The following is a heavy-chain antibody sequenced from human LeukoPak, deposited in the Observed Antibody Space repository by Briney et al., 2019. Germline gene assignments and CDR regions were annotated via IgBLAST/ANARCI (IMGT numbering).Heavy chain of an antibody. V-gene: IGHV3-21*01. CDR3: AGVKGFKDIVVVVAATGGAFDI. CDR2: ISSSSSYI. CDR1: GFTLSSYS. D-gene: IGHD2-15*01. Sequence: GGSLRLSCAASGFTLSSYSMNWVRQAPGKGLEWVSSISSSSSYIYYADSVKGRFTISRDNAKNSLYLQMNSLRAEDTAVYYCAGVKGFKDIVVVVAATGGAFDIWGQGTMVTVSS. J-gene: IGHJ3*02.